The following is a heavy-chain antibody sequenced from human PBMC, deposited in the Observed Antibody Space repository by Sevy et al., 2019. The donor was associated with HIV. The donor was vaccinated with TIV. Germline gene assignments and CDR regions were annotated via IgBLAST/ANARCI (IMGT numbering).Heavy chain of an antibody. Sequence: SGFLRLSCAASGFPFSNFAMSWVRQAPGKGLERVSTLIGGGSRTYYADSVTGRFIISRYNSRNTLYLQMNSLRAEDTAISYCAKRRVQTGLSGGGANYGMDVCGRGTTVLVSS. CDR3: AKRRVQTGLSGGGANYGMDV. D-gene: IGHD2-8*02. J-gene: IGHJ6*02. CDR2: LIGGGSRT. CDR1: GFPFSNFA. V-gene: IGHV3-23*01.